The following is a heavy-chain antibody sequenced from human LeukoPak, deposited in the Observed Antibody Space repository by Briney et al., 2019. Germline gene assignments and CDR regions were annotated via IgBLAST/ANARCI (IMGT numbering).Heavy chain of an antibody. CDR1: GFSFSTYA. CDR3: AKREYDTSGYYGYFDY. Sequence: PGGSLRLSCAASGFSFSTYAMSWVRQDPGKGLEGVSVISGSGGYTYYADSAGRRVTISRDNTKNTLYLQMNCLRDEDTAAYYCAKREYDTSGYYGYFDYWGQGILVTVSS. V-gene: IGHV3-23*01. D-gene: IGHD3-22*01. CDR2: ISGSGGYT. J-gene: IGHJ4*02.